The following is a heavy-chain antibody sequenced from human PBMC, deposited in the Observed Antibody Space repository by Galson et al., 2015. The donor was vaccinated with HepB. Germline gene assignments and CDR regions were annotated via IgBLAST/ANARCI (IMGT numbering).Heavy chain of an antibody. V-gene: IGHV3-30*18. Sequence: SLRLSCAASGFTFSSYGMHWVRQAPGKGLEWVAVISYDGSNKYYADSVKGRFTISRDNSKNTLYLQMNSLRAEDTAVYYCAKSYTAYSSSCPEYWGQGTLVTVSS. J-gene: IGHJ4*02. CDR3: AKSYTAYSSSCPEY. CDR1: GFTFSSYG. D-gene: IGHD6-13*01. CDR2: ISYDGSNK.